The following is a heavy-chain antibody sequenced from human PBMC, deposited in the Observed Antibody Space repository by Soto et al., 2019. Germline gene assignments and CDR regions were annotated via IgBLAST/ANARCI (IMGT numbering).Heavy chain of an antibody. Sequence: GASVKVSCKVSGYTLTELSMHWVRQAPGKGLEWMGGFDPEDGETIYAQKFQGRVTMTEDTSTDTAYMELSSLRSEDTAVYYCATDFLDIVVVPAAGDAFDIWGQGTMVTVSS. CDR1: GYTLTELS. V-gene: IGHV1-24*01. CDR3: ATDFLDIVVVPAAGDAFDI. J-gene: IGHJ3*02. D-gene: IGHD2-2*01. CDR2: FDPEDGET.